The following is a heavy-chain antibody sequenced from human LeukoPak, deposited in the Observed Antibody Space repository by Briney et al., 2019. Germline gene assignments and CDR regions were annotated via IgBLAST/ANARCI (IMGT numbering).Heavy chain of an antibody. CDR3: ARLGYGSGSYYKNPYYYYYMDV. CDR1: GYSFTSYW. Sequence: GESLKISCKGSGYSFTSYWIGWVRQMPGKGLGWMGIIYPGDSDTRFSPSFQGQVTISADKSISTAYLQWSSLKASDTAMYYCARLGYGSGSYYKNPYYYYYMDVWGKGTTVTVTS. D-gene: IGHD3-10*01. V-gene: IGHV5-51*01. CDR2: IYPGDSDT. J-gene: IGHJ6*03.